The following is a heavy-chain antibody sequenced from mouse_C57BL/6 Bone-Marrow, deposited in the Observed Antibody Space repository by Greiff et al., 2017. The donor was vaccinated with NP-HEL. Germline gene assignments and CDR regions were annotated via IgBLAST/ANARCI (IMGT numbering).Heavy chain of an antibody. CDR1: GYTFTSYW. D-gene: IGHD1-1*01. V-gene: IGHV1-69*01. Sequence: QVQLQQPGAELVMPGASVKLSCKASGYTFTSYWMHWVKQRPGQGLEWIGEIDPSDSYTNYNQKFKGKSTLTVDKSSSTAYMQLSSLTSEDSAVYYCARNPYYYGTTDGYWYFDVWGTGTTVTVSS. J-gene: IGHJ1*03. CDR2: IDPSDSYT. CDR3: ARNPYYYGTTDGYWYFDV.